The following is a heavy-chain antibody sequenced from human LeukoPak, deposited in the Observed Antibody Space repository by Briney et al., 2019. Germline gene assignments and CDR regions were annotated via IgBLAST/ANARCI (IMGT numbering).Heavy chain of an antibody. CDR1: GYTFTGYY. CDR2: ISAYNGNT. CDR3: ARDLGDPYYYYYMDV. Sequence: ASVKVSCKASGYTFTGYYMHWVRQAPGQGLEWMGWISAYNGNTNYAQKLQGRVTMTTDTSTSTAYMELRSLRSDDTAVYYCARDLGDPYYYYYMDVWGKGTTVTISS. V-gene: IGHV1-18*04. J-gene: IGHJ6*03. D-gene: IGHD2-21*02.